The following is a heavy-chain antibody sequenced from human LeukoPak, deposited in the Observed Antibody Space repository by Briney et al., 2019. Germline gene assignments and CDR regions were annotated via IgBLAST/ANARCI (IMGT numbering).Heavy chain of an antibody. V-gene: IGHV1-18*01. CDR2: ISAYNGNT. J-gene: IGHJ3*02. CDR3: AREEGDCSSTSCVESAFDI. D-gene: IGHD2-2*01. CDR1: GYTFTSYG. Sequence: ASVKVSCKASGYTFTSYGISWVRQAPGQGLEWMGWISAYNGNTNYAQKLQGRVTMTRDTSTSTVYMELSSLRSEDTAVYYCAREEGDCSSTSCVESAFDIWGQGTMVIVSS.